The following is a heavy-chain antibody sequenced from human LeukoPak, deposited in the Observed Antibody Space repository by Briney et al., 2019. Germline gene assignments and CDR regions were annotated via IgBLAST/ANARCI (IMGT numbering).Heavy chain of an antibody. J-gene: IGHJ4*02. CDR1: GYTFTSYD. V-gene: IGHV5-51*01. D-gene: IGHD3-22*01. CDR2: IYPGDSDT. CDR3: ARLGTMIVVGSTGSYYFDY. Sequence: GASVKVSCKASGYTFTSYDINWVRQMPGKGLEWMGIIYPGDSDTRYSPSFQGQVTISADKSISTAYLQWSSLKASDTAMYYCARLGTMIVVGSTGSYYFDYWGQGTLVTVSS.